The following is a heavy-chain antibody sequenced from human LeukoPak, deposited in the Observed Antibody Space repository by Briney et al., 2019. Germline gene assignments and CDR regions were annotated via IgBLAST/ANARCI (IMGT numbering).Heavy chain of an antibody. Sequence: GGSLRLSCAASGFTFGSYAMSWVRQAPGKGLEWVSSISSSSSYIYYADSVKGRFTISRDNAKNSLYLQMNSLRAEDTAVYYCARDFKAGFGEFPIDYWGQGTLVTVSS. V-gene: IGHV3-21*01. J-gene: IGHJ4*02. CDR2: ISSSSSYI. CDR1: GFTFGSYA. CDR3: ARDFKAGFGEFPIDY. D-gene: IGHD3-10*01.